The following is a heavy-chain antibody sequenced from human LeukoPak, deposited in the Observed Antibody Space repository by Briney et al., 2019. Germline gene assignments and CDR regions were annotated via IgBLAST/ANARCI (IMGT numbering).Heavy chain of an antibody. CDR2: IDSDGSST. CDR1: GFTFSTHW. D-gene: IGHD2-15*01. V-gene: IGHV3-74*01. J-gene: IGHJ4*02. Sequence: GGSLRLSCAASGFTFSTHWMHWVRQAPGKGLVWVSRIDSDGSSTSYADSVKGRFTISRDNAKNTVYLQMNSLRAEDSAVYYCVKDGCSGGSCYSFDYWGQGTLVTVSS. CDR3: VKDGCSGGSCYSFDY.